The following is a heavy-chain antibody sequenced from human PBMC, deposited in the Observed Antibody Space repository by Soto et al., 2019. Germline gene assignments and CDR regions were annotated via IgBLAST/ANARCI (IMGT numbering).Heavy chain of an antibody. CDR2: LIPIFGTA. CDR3: ARASKDIVEVQAAIAYCYGMDV. J-gene: IGHJ6*02. V-gene: IGHV1-69*01. D-gene: IGHD2-2*01. CDR1: GGTFSSYA. Sequence: QVQLVPSGAEVKKPGASVKVSCHASGGTFSSYAVSGLRQAPGQGLEWIVGLIPIFGTATSPQKCQDRVRITAEEYTSTDYIELSRLLSPYTAVDYCARASKDIVEVQAAIAYCYGMDVFGQGTTVTLS.